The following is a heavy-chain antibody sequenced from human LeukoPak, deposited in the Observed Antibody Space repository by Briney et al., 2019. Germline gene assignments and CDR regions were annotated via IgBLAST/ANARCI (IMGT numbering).Heavy chain of an antibody. CDR2: IIPIFGTA. Sequence: SVKVSCKASGGTFSSYAISWVRQAPGQGLEWMGGIIPIFGTANYAQKFQGRVTIATDESTSTAYMELSSLRSEDTAVYYCARNKEYSYGFDYWGQGTLATVSS. J-gene: IGHJ4*02. D-gene: IGHD5-18*01. V-gene: IGHV1-69*05. CDR3: ARNKEYSYGFDY. CDR1: GGTFSSYA.